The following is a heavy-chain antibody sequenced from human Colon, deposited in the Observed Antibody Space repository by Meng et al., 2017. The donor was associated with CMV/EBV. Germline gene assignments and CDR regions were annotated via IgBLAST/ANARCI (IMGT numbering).Heavy chain of an antibody. CDR2: IYSNGKT. J-gene: IGHJ5*02. V-gene: IGHV4-30-4*08. CDR3: ARGIHRNGFDP. D-gene: IGHD1-1*01. Sequence: SETLSLTCSVFGGSVNTEDYYWSWIRQPPGKGLEWIGYIYSNGKTHYSPALKSRLTLSLDASKNQFSLNVTSVSASDTAVYYCARGIHRNGFDPWGQGIPVTVSS. CDR1: GGSVNTEDYY.